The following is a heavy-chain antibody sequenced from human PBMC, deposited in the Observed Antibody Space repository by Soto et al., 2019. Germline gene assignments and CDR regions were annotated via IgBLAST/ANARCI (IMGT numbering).Heavy chain of an antibody. Sequence: GGSLRLSCAASGFTFSSYEMNWVRQAPGKGLEWVSYISSSGSTIYYADSVKGRFTISRDNAKNSLYLQMNSLRAEDTAVYYCARENSVQAWLHHFDHWGLGTLVTVSS. V-gene: IGHV3-48*03. D-gene: IGHD5-18*01. CDR3: ARENSVQAWLHHFDH. CDR1: GFTFSSYE. CDR2: ISSSGSTI. J-gene: IGHJ4*02.